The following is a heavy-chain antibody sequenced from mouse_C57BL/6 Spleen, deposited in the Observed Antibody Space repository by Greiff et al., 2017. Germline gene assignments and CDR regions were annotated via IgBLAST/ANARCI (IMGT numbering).Heavy chain of an antibody. D-gene: IGHD2-13*01. CDR2: IHPNSGST. V-gene: IGHV1-64*01. Sequence: QVQLQQPGAELVKPGASVKLSCKASGYTFTSYWMHWVKQRPGQGLEWIGMIHPNSGSTNYNEKFKSKATLTVDKSSSTAYMQLSSLTSEDSAVYYGARGGMVTPYWYVDVWGTGTTVTVSS. J-gene: IGHJ1*03. CDR1: GYTFTSYW. CDR3: ARGGMVTPYWYVDV.